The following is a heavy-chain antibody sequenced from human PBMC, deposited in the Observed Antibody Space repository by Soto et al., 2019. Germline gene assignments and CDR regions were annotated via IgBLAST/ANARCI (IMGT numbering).Heavy chain of an antibody. CDR1: GGSFSVYY. V-gene: IGHV4-34*01. Sequence: SETLSLTCAVYGGSFSVYYWSWIRQPPGKGLEWIGEINHSGSTNYNPSLKSRVTISVDTSKNQFSLKLSSVTAADTAVYYCARDRRLITMVRGVSLWFDPWGQGTLVTVSS. J-gene: IGHJ5*02. CDR2: INHSGST. D-gene: IGHD3-10*01. CDR3: ARDRRLITMVRGVSLWFDP.